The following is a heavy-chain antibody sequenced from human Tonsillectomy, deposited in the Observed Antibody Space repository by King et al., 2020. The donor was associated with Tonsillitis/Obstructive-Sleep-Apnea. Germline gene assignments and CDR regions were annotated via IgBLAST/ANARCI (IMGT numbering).Heavy chain of an antibody. Sequence: VQLVESGGGLVQPGGSLRLSCAASEFTFSSDNMNWVRQAPGKGLEWVSYISSSSSTIYYADSVKGRFTISRDNAKNSLYLQMNSLRDEDTAVYYCARAIFGVGPYYFDYWGQGTLVTVSS. CDR3: ARAIFGVGPYYFDY. CDR1: EFTFSSDN. CDR2: ISSSSSTI. V-gene: IGHV3-48*02. D-gene: IGHD3-3*01. J-gene: IGHJ4*02.